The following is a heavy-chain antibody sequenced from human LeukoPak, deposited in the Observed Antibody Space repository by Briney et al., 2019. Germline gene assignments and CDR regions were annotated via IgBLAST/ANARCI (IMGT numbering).Heavy chain of an antibody. CDR1: GYTFTSYG. D-gene: IGHD6-19*01. Sequence: GASVKVSCKASGYTFTSYGISWVRQAPGQGLEWMGWISAYNGSTNYAQKLQGRVTMTTDTSTSTAYMELRSLRSDDTAVCYCARDLPRSARIAVAGHLWGQGTLVTVSS. CDR3: ARDLPRSARIAVAGHL. CDR2: ISAYNGST. V-gene: IGHV1-18*01. J-gene: IGHJ4*02.